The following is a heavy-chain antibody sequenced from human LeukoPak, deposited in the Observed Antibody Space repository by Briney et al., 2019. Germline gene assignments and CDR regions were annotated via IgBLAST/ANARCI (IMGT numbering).Heavy chain of an antibody. Sequence: WGSLRLTCAASGFTFSTYSINWVRQAPGKGLEWVSYISGSSNTIYYADSVEGRFTISRDNAKSSLYLQMNSLRAEDTAVYYCARDRASFYMDVWGKGTAVTVSS. J-gene: IGHJ6*03. CDR1: GFTFSTYS. CDR3: ARDRASFYMDV. CDR2: ISGSSNTI. V-gene: IGHV3-48*01.